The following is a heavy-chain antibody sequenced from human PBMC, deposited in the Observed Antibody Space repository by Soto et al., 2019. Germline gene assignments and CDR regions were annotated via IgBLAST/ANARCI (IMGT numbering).Heavy chain of an antibody. Sequence: QVQLQESGPGLVKPSETLSLTCTVSGGSISSYYWSWIRQPPGKGLEWIGYIYYSGSTNYNPSLKSRGTISVGPSQNQFPLKLSSVAAADTAVYYCAGAPRGNYGYPSSFGYRGQGTLVTVSS. D-gene: IGHD3-10*01. CDR3: AGAPRGNYGYPSSFGY. CDR2: IYYSGST. J-gene: IGHJ4*02. CDR1: GGSISSYY. V-gene: IGHV4-59*01.